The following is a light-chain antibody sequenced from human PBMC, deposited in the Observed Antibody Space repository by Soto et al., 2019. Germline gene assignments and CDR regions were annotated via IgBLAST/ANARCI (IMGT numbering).Light chain of an antibody. J-gene: IGLJ2*01. Sequence: QSALTQPASVSGSPGQSITISCTGSSSDVGGYNYVSWYQHHPGKAPKLMIYDVTNRPSGVSDRFSGSKSGNTASLTISGLQADDGADYYCSSHSSTNTPVVFGGGTKLTVL. CDR3: SSHSSTNTPVV. CDR2: DVT. CDR1: SSDVGGYNY. V-gene: IGLV2-14*03.